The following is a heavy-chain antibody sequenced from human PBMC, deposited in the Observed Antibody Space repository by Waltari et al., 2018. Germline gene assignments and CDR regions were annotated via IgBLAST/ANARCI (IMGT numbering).Heavy chain of an antibody. CDR3: ARDNYGDYIPKGLDY. D-gene: IGHD4-17*01. Sequence: VQLVQSGGEVMKPGASVMVYCQASGYTFTSYYINWVRQAPGQGLEWMGWINAYNGNTNYAQKVQGRVTMTTDTSTSTAYMELRSLRSDDTAVYYCARDNYGDYIPKGLDYWGQGTLVTVSS. J-gene: IGHJ4*02. CDR1: GYTFTSYY. V-gene: IGHV1-18*04. CDR2: INAYNGNT.